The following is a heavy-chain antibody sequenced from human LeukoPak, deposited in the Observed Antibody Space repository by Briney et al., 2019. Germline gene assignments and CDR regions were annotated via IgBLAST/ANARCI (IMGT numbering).Heavy chain of an antibody. V-gene: IGHV3-49*04. CDR2: IRSKAFGATT. J-gene: IGHJ4*02. CDR3: TRDCSGRSCYEERDY. D-gene: IGHD2-15*01. CDR1: GFTIGDYA. Sequence: GSLRLSCTPSGFTIGDYAMSWVWQAPRQGLEWVGFIRSKAFGATTDYAASVKRIFTVSRDDTKRFAHMQSNSMNTEATAVYYCTRDCSGRSCYEERDYWGQGTLGTVSS.